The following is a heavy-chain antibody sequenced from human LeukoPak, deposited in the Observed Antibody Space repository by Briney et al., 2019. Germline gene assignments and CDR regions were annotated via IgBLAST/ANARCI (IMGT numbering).Heavy chain of an antibody. Sequence: SETLSLTCTVSGGSISSYFWSWIRQPPGKGLEWIGYIYCSGSTNYNPSLKSRVTISVDTSKNQFSLKLSSVTAADTAVYYCAREGGHYDILTGYYSYFDYWGQGALVTVSS. CDR1: GGSISSYF. J-gene: IGHJ4*02. D-gene: IGHD3-9*01. CDR2: IYCSGST. CDR3: AREGGHYDILTGYYSYFDY. V-gene: IGHV4-59*01.